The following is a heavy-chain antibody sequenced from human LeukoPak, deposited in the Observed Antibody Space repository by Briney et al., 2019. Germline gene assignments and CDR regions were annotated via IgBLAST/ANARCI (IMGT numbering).Heavy chain of an antibody. CDR1: GGSFSGYY. V-gene: IGHV4-34*01. CDR3: ARAQQLHYFDY. Sequence: SETLSLTCAVYGGSFSGYYWSWIRQPPGKGLEWIGEINHSESTNYNPSLKSRVTISVDTSKSQFSLKLSSVTAADTAVYYCARAQQLHYFDYWGQGTLVTVSS. CDR2: INHSEST. J-gene: IGHJ4*02. D-gene: IGHD6-13*01.